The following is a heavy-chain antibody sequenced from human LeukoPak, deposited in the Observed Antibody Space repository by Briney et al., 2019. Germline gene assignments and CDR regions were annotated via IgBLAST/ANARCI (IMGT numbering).Heavy chain of an antibody. V-gene: IGHV3-7*05. CDR1: GFTFSGYW. CDR2: IKQDGSEK. J-gene: IGHJ6*02. D-gene: IGHD2-2*01. Sequence: GGSLRLSCAASGFTFSGYWMSWVRQAPGKGLEWVANIKQDGSEKYYVDSVKGRFTISRDNAKNSLYLQMNSLRAEDTAVYYCAREYCSSTSCYGMDVWGQGTTVTVSS. CDR3: AREYCSSTSCYGMDV.